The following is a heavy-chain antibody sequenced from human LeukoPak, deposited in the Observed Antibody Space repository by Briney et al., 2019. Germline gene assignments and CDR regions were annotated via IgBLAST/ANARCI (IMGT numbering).Heavy chain of an antibody. CDR2: IGISSGNT. Sequence: GGSLRLSCAASGFTFSAYSMNWVRQAPGKGLEWISYIGISSGNTKYADFVKGRFTISGDKAKNSLYLQMNSLGVEDTAVYYCARDYKYAFDNWGQGTLVTVSS. V-gene: IGHV3-48*01. CDR3: ARDYKYAFDN. D-gene: IGHD5-24*01. CDR1: GFTFSAYS. J-gene: IGHJ4*02.